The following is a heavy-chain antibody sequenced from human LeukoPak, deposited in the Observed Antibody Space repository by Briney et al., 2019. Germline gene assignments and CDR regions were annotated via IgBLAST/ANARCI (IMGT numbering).Heavy chain of an antibody. Sequence: GGSLRLSCAASGFTFSTYGMHWVRQAPGKGLEWEAFIRYDGSIRYYADSVKGRFTISRDNSQNTLYLQMNSLRPEGTGVYYCAKDRSGYGPDYWGQGTLVTVSS. CDR1: GFTFSTYG. CDR2: IRYDGSIR. V-gene: IGHV3-30*02. D-gene: IGHD5-12*01. CDR3: AKDRSGYGPDY. J-gene: IGHJ4*02.